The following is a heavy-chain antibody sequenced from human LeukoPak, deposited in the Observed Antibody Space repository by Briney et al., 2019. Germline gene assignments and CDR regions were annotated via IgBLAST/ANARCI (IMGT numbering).Heavy chain of an antibody. J-gene: IGHJ3*02. V-gene: IGHV3-23*01. CDR3: AKDLVRSSGGALDAFDI. Sequence: PGGSLRLSCAASGFTFSSYAMSWVRQAPGKGLEWVSAISGSGGSTYYADSVKGRFTISRDNSKNTLYLQMNSLRAEDTAVYYCAKDLVRSSGGALDAFDIWGQGTMVTVSS. D-gene: IGHD6-19*01. CDR2: ISGSGGST. CDR1: GFTFSSYA.